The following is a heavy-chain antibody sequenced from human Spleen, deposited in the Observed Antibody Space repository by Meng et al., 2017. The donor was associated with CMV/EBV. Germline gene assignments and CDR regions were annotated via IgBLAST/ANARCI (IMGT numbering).Heavy chain of an antibody. CDR1: GGSISSGDYY. V-gene: IGHV4-30-4*08. CDR2: IYYSGST. Sequence: VDLQESGPGLVKPSQTLSLTCTVSGGSISSGDYYWSWIRQPPGKGLEWIGYIYYSGSTYYNPSLKSRVTISVDTSKNQFSLKLSSVTAADTAVYYCARGGDGYRSRLFHFDYWGQGTLVTVSS. D-gene: IGHD5-24*01. CDR3: ARGGDGYRSRLFHFDY. J-gene: IGHJ4*02.